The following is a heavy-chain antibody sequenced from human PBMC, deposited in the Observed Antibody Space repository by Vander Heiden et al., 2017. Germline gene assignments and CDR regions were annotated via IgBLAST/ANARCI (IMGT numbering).Heavy chain of an antibody. Sequence: QLQLQESGPGLVKPSETLSLTCTVSGGSISSSSYYWGWIRQPPGKGLGWIGSIYYSGSTYYNPSLKSRVTISVDTSKNQFSLKLSSVTAADTAVYYCARQGGLTMRAYWYFDLWGRGTLVTVSS. J-gene: IGHJ2*01. CDR1: GGSISSSSYY. CDR3: ARQGGLTMRAYWYFDL. V-gene: IGHV4-39*01. CDR2: IYYSGST. D-gene: IGHD3-22*01.